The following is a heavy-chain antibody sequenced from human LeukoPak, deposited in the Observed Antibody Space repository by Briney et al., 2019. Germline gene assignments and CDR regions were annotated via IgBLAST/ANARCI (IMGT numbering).Heavy chain of an antibody. CDR1: GFTFSSYW. J-gene: IGHJ3*02. V-gene: IGHV3-7*01. CDR3: ARGDRPAAKAFDI. CDR2: IKQDGSEK. D-gene: IGHD2-2*01. Sequence: GGSLRLSCAVSGFTFSSYWMSWVRQAPGKGLEWVANIKQDGSEKYYVDSVKGRFTISRDNAKNSLYLQMNSLRAEDTAVYYCARGDRPAAKAFDIWGQGTMVTVSS.